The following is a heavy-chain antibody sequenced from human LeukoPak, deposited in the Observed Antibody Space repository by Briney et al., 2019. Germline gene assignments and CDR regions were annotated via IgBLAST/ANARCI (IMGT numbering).Heavy chain of an antibody. CDR1: GFTFSDYD. CDR3: ARVAKERVGGVYYFDY. Sequence: GGSLRLSCVASGFTFSDYDMHWVRHAPGKGREWVSAICTAGDTYYTGSVKGRFSISRENAKNTMYLQMNSLRAGDTAVYYCARVAKERVGGVYYFDYWGQGTLVTVSS. J-gene: IGHJ4*02. D-gene: IGHD1-1*01. CDR2: ICTAGDT. V-gene: IGHV3-13*01.